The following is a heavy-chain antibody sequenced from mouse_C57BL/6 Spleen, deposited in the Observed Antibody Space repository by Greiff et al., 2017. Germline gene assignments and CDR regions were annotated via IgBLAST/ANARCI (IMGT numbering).Heavy chain of an antibody. D-gene: IGHD1-1*01. CDR3: ARKEYYDSSAFDY. CDR1: GYTFTSYD. V-gene: IGHV1-85*01. Sequence: QVQLQQSGPELVKPGASVKLSCKASGYTFTSYDIHWVKQRPGQGLEWIGWIYPRDGSTKYNEKFKGKATLTVDTSSSTAYMELHSLTSEDSAVYYCARKEYYDSSAFDYWGKGTTLTVSS. J-gene: IGHJ2*01. CDR2: IYPRDGST.